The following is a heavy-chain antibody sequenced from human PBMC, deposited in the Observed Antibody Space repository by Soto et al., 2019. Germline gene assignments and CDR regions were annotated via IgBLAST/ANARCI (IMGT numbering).Heavy chain of an antibody. CDR2: ISWNSGSI. CDR3: ARDPITGSENYFDY. D-gene: IGHD3-16*01. J-gene: IGHJ4*02. Sequence: GGSLRLSCAASGFTFDDYAMHWVRQAPGKGLEWVSGISWNSGSIGYADSAKGRFTISRDNSKNTLYLQMNSLRAEDTAVYYCARDPITGSENYFDYWGQGTLVTVSS. CDR1: GFTFDDYA. V-gene: IGHV3-9*01.